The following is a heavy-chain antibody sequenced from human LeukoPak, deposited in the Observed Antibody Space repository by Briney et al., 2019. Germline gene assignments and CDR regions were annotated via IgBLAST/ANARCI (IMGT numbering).Heavy chain of an antibody. D-gene: IGHD5-18*01. CDR2: ISPSNGVK. CDR3: ARGGYSYGSLRH. J-gene: IGHJ4*02. Sequence: GASVKVSCKAPGYTFSNFPLTWVRQAPGQGLEWVGWISPSNGVKTYAQQFQGRVTLTTDTSTSTVYLDLRSLRSDDTALYYCARGGYSYGSLRHWGQGTLVTVSS. CDR1: GYTFSNFP. V-gene: IGHV1-18*01.